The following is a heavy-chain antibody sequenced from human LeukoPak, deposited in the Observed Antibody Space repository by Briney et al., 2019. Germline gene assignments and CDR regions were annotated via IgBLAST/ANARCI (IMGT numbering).Heavy chain of an antibody. CDR3: ARQPRDFLTGSYRKSYYYSYMDV. CDR2: IFYSGST. J-gene: IGHJ6*03. Sequence: PSETLSLTCTVSGGSIRSSNFYWGWIRQPPGKGLELIGSIFYSGSTYYSPSLKSRVTISVDSSKNQFSLKLSSVTAADTAVYFCARQPRDFLTGSYRKSYYYSYMDVWGKGTAVTVSS. CDR1: GGSIRSSNFY. D-gene: IGHD3-9*01. V-gene: IGHV4-39*01.